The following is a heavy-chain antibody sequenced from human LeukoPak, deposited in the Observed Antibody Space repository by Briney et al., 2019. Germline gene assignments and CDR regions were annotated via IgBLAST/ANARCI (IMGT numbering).Heavy chain of an antibody. J-gene: IGHJ4*02. CDR3: ATEGADGDYPYYFDY. V-gene: IGHV1-2*02. D-gene: IGHD4-17*01. Sequence: GASVKVSCKASGYTFTGYYMHWVRQAPGQGLEWMGWINPNSGGTNYAQKFQGRVTMTTDTSTSTAYMELSSLRSEDTAVYYCATEGADGDYPYYFDYWGQGTLVTVSS. CDR1: GYTFTGYY. CDR2: INPNSGGT.